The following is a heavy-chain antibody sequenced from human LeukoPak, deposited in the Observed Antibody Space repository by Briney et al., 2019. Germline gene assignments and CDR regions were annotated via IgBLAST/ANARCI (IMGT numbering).Heavy chain of an antibody. Sequence: RASVKVSCKASGYTFTSYDINWVRQAPGQGLEWMGWMNPNSGNTGYAQKFQGRVTITTDESTSTAYMELSSLRSEDTAVYYCARDYGSGSYLPNWFDPWGQGTLVTVSS. D-gene: IGHD3-10*01. J-gene: IGHJ5*02. CDR3: ARDYGSGSYLPNWFDP. CDR2: MNPNSGNT. V-gene: IGHV1-8*01. CDR1: GYTFTSYD.